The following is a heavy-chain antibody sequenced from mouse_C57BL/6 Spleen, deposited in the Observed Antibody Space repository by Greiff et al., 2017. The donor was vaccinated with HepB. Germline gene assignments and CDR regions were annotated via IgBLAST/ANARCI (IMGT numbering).Heavy chain of an antibody. Sequence: VKLQESGAELMKPGASVKLSCKATGYTFTGYWIEWVKQRPGHGLEWIGEILPGSGSTNYNEKFKGKATFTADTSSNTAYMQLSSLTTEDSAIYYCARRRGDYYGSSYDFDYWGQGTTLTVSS. J-gene: IGHJ2*01. D-gene: IGHD1-1*01. CDR1: GYTFTGYW. CDR3: ARRRGDYYGSSYDFDY. CDR2: ILPGSGST. V-gene: IGHV1-9*01.